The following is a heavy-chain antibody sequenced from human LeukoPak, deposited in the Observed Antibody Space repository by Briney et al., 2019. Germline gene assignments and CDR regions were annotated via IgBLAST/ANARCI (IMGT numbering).Heavy chain of an antibody. Sequence: SETLSLTCTVSGGSISSSSYYWSWIRQPPGKGLEWIGYIYHSGSTYYNPSLKSRVTISVDRSKNQFSLKLSSVTAADTAVYYCARYPDIVVAPAAPIEDWGQGTMVTVSS. V-gene: IGHV4-30-2*01. CDR2: IYHSGST. CDR3: ARYPDIVVAPAAPIED. J-gene: IGHJ3*01. CDR1: GGSISSSSYY. D-gene: IGHD2-2*01.